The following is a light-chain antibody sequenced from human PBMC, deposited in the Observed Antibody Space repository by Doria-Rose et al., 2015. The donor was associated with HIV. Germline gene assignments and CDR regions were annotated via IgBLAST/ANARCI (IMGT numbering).Light chain of an antibody. J-gene: IGKJ4*01. CDR1: QSISSW. CDR2: QAS. Sequence: VRDRVTITCRASQSISSWLAWYQQKPGRAPELLIYQASTLESGVPSRFSGSGSGTELTLTISSLQPDDFATYFCQQYDSFSLTFGGGTRVEIK. CDR3: QQYDSFSLT. V-gene: IGKV1-5*03.